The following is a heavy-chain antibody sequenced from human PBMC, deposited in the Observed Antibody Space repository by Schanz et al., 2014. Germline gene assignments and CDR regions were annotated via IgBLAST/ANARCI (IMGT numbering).Heavy chain of an antibody. J-gene: IGHJ4*02. CDR3: AKYRGYYRVSGSYRELEY. CDR1: GFSFTTHA. V-gene: IGHV3-23*04. CDR2: ISGDHRNT. D-gene: IGHD3-10*01. Sequence: VQLVESGGGLVKPGGSLRLSCASSGFSFTTHAMSWVRQAPGKGLEWVSSISGDHRNTFYADSVKGRFTISRDNSKNTLYLQMNSLRPEDTAVYYCAKYRGYYRVSGSYRELEYWGQGTLVSVSS.